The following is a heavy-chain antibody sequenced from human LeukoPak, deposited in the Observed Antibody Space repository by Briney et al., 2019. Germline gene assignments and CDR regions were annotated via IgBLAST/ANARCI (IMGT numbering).Heavy chain of an antibody. D-gene: IGHD2-2*01. CDR3: ARRRYCNSTSCYAGAFDV. CDR2: IYPGDSDT. V-gene: IGHV5-51*01. J-gene: IGHJ3*01. Sequence: GESLKISCKGSGCSFTTYWIGWVRQMPGKGLEWKGIIYPGDSDTRYRPSFQGQVTISAEKSISTAYLQWSGLEASDTAMYYCARRRYCNSTSCYAGAFDVWGQGTMVTVSS. CDR1: GCSFTTYW.